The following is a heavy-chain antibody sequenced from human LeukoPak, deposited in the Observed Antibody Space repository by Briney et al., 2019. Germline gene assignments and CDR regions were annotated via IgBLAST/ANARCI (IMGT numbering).Heavy chain of an antibody. V-gene: IGHV1-2*07. CDR2: VITNNGDT. CDR3: ARGGPNHGFDY. J-gene: IGHJ4*02. Sequence: GASVKVSCKASGYTFTSYWMHWVRQAPGQGLEWMGWVITNNGDTKYAHKYQSRVTMTRDTSINTAYMELSMVTSDDTAMYYCARGGPNHGFDYWGQGILVTVSS. CDR1: GYTFTSYW. D-gene: IGHD1-14*01.